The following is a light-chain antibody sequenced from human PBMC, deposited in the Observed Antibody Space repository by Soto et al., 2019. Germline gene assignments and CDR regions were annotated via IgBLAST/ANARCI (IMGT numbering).Light chain of an antibody. J-gene: IGKJ5*01. CDR2: GAS. CDR3: QQSFGVPVT. CDR1: QSISTY. Sequence: IQMTQSPPSLSASVEDRVTITCRASQSISTYLNWYQQKPGKAPKLLIFGASTLQSGVPSRFIVSGSGTDFNFTITSLQPEDFATYYCQQSFGVPVTFGQGTRLEIK. V-gene: IGKV1-39*01.